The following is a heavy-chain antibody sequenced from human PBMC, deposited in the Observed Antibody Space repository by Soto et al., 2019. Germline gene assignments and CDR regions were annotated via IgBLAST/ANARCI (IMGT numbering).Heavy chain of an antibody. D-gene: IGHD3-16*01. V-gene: IGHV1-2*02. CDR3: TRWGARWGSYNY. CDR1: GYTLTGYY. Sequence: QVQLVQSGAEVKKPGASVKVSCKASGYTLTGYYMHWVRQAPGQGLEWMGWLNPNSGDTKYAQKFQGRVTMTRDTSISTAYMELSRLRSDATAVYYCTRWGARWGSYNYWGQGTLVTVSS. J-gene: IGHJ4*02. CDR2: LNPNSGDT.